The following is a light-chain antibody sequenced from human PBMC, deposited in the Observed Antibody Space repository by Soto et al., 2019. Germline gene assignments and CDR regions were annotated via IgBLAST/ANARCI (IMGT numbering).Light chain of an antibody. V-gene: IGKV3-11*01. Sequence: IVMTHSPATLSVSPGERASLSCRASQSVSSNLAWYQQKPGQAPRLLVYDASNRATGIPARFSGSGSGTDFTLTISSLEPEDFAVYYCQQRSNWPWTFGQGTKVDIK. CDR1: QSVSSN. CDR3: QQRSNWPWT. J-gene: IGKJ1*01. CDR2: DAS.